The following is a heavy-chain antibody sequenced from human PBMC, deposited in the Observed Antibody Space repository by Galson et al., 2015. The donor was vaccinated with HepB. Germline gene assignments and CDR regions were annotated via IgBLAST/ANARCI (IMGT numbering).Heavy chain of an antibody. CDR3: AREAGYSSSWYSRGENYYGMDV. CDR1: GYTFTSYY. CDR2: INPSGGST. D-gene: IGHD6-13*01. J-gene: IGHJ6*02. Sequence: SVKVSCKASGYTFTSYYMHWVRLAPGQGLEWMGIINPSGGSTSYAQKFQGRVTMTRDTSTSTVYMELSSLRSEDTAVYYCAREAGYSSSWYSRGENYYGMDVWGQGTTVTVSS. V-gene: IGHV1-46*01.